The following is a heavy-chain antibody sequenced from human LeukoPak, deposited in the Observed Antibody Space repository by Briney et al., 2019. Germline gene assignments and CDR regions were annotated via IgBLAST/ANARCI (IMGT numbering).Heavy chain of an antibody. J-gene: IGHJ5*02. D-gene: IGHD3-22*01. CDR1: GGTFNSYA. Sequence: SVKVSCKPTGGTFNSYAITWVRQAPGQGLEYMGLIVPQFGTPNYARNFQGRVSITADKSTNTVYMELSSLRSEDTAVYYCAREVGPYYYDSSGYYFTPLDPWGQGTLVTVSS. V-gene: IGHV1-69*06. CDR2: IVPQFGTP. CDR3: AREVGPYYYDSSGYYFTPLDP.